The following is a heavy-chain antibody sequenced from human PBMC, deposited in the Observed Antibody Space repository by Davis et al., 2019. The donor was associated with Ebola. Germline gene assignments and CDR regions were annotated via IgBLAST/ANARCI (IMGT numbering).Heavy chain of an antibody. CDR3: ARDSRAIEYSSSDYYYYGMDV. Sequence: GESLKISCAASGFTFSSYWMSWIRQAPGKGLEWVSYISSSGSTIYYADSVKGRFTISRDNAKNSLYLQMNSLRAEDTAVYYCARDSRAIEYSSSDYYYYGMDVWGQGTTVTVSS. J-gene: IGHJ6*02. D-gene: IGHD6-6*01. CDR1: GFTFSSYW. CDR2: ISSSGSTI. V-gene: IGHV3-11*01.